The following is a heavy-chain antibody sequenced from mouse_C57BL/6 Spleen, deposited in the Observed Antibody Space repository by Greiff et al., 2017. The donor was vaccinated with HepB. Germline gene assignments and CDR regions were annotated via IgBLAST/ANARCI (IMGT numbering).Heavy chain of an antibody. CDR2: ISSGGSYT. CDR1: GFTFSSYG. J-gene: IGHJ4*01. Sequence: EVKLVESGGDLVKPGGSLKLSCAASGFTFSSYGMSWVRQTPDKRLEWVATISSGGSYTYYPDSVKGRFTISRDHAKNTLYLQMSSLKSEDTAMYYCAREDYWGQGTSVTVSS. V-gene: IGHV5-6*01. CDR3: AREDY.